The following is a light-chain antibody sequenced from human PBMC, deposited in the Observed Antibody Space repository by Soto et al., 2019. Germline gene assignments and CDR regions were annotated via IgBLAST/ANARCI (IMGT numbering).Light chain of an antibody. Sequence: DIQLTQSPSFLSASVGERVTITCRASQGISTYLAWYQQRPGKAPKLLIYDASTLESGVPSRFSGSGSGTEFTLTISSLQPDDFATYYCQQYHSYSITFGQGTRLETK. J-gene: IGKJ5*01. CDR2: DAS. V-gene: IGKV1-9*01. CDR3: QQYHSYSIT. CDR1: QGISTY.